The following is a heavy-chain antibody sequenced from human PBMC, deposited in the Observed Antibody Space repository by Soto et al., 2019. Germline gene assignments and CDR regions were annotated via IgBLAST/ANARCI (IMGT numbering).Heavy chain of an antibody. Sequence: QVRLVESGGGVVQPGRSLGLSCAASGFNFKSYAMHWVRQTPGKGLEWVVVISYNGNDKNYADSVKGRFTISRDNSESTLNLQMNSLRPDDTAVYFCARDNNADYWGQGTLVTVSS. CDR1: GFNFKSYA. J-gene: IGHJ4*02. D-gene: IGHD2-8*01. CDR2: ISYNGNDK. V-gene: IGHV3-30-3*01. CDR3: ARDNNADY.